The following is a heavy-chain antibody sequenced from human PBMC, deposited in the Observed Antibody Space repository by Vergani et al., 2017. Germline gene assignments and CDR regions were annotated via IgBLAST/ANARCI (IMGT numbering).Heavy chain of an antibody. CDR2: ISRSSSTI. J-gene: IGHJ6*04. CDR3: RGEMDV. CDR1: GFTFSSHS. Sequence: EVQLVESGGGLVQPGGSLRLSCAASGFTFSSHSMNWVRQAPGKGLEWVSYISRSSSTIYYADSVRGRFSISRDNSKNTLYLQMNSLRTEDTANYYCRGEMDVWGKGTTVTVSS. V-gene: IGHV3-48*04.